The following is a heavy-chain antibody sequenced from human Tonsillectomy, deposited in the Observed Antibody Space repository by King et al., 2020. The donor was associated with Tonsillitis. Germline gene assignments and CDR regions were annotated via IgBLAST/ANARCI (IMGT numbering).Heavy chain of an antibody. D-gene: IGHD3-22*01. J-gene: IGHJ3*02. V-gene: IGHV3-23*04. CDR2: ISGSGGSK. Sequence: VQLVESGGGLVQPGGSLRLSCAASGFTFSSYAMSWVRQAPGKGLEWVSAISGSGGSKYYADSVKGRFTISRDNSNNTLYLQMNSLRAEDTAVYYCAKSPPCTMIVVVITTGAFDIWGQGTMVTVSS. CDR3: AKSPPCTMIVVVITTGAFDI. CDR1: GFTFSSYA.